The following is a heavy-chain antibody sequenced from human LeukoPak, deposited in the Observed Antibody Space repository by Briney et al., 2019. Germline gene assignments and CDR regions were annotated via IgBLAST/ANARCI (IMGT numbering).Heavy chain of an antibody. J-gene: IGHJ4*02. CDR3: ARMPKHITILGVVAIKPV. D-gene: IGHD3-3*01. Sequence: SETLSLTCAVHGGSFSGYSWHWIRQSPGKGLEWIGEINRSGTTDYNESLKSRVTMSVGTSKIQFSLSLRSVTAADTAVYYCARMPKHITILGVVAIKPVWGQGTLVSVSS. CDR2: INRSGTT. V-gene: IGHV4-34*01. CDR1: GGSFSGYS.